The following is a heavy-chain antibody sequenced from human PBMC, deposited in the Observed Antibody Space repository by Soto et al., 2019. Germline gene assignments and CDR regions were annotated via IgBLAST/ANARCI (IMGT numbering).Heavy chain of an antibody. J-gene: IGHJ1*01. CDR2: ISSGSTSI. Sequence: EVQLVESGGGLVQPGGSLRLSCATSGFTFSAYSMNLVRQAPGTGLEWVAYISSGSTSIYYAESVKGRFTISRDNSRNSLFLQMNSLRAEDTAVYFCTRGDHTNSFLFQLWGQGTLVTVSS. D-gene: IGHD6-13*01. CDR1: GFTFSAYS. CDR3: TRGDHTNSFLFQL. V-gene: IGHV3-48*04.